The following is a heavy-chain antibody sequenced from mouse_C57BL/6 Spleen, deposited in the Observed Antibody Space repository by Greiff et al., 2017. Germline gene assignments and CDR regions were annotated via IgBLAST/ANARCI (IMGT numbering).Heavy chain of an antibody. CDR3: ASRDITTAPNAMDY. V-gene: IGHV7-3*01. J-gene: IGHJ4*01. D-gene: IGHD1-1*01. Sequence: EVQGVESGGGLVQPGGSLSLSCAASGFTFTDYYMSWVRQPPGKALEWLGFIRNKANVYTTEYSASVKGRFTISRANYQSILYLQMNALRAEDSASYYCASRDITTAPNAMDYWGQGTSVTVSS. CDR1: GFTFTDYY. CDR2: IRNKANVYTT.